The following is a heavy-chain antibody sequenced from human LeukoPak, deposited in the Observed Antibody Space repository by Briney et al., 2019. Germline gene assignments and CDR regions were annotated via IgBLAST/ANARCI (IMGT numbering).Heavy chain of an antibody. J-gene: IGHJ6*02. D-gene: IGHD3-16*01. CDR1: GFTFSSYW. CDR2: INHNGSVN. Sequence: GGSLRLSCAASGFTFSSYWMNWARQAPGKGLEWVASINHNGSVNYYVDSVKGRFTISRDNAKNSLYLQMSNLRAEDTAVYFCARGGGLDVWGQGATVTVSS. V-gene: IGHV3-7*03. CDR3: ARGGGLDV.